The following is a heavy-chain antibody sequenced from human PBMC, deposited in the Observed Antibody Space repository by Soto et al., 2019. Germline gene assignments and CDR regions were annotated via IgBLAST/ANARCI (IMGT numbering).Heavy chain of an antibody. D-gene: IGHD6-13*01. CDR1: GYTFTSYG. CDR2: INPYNGNT. Sequence: ASVKVSCKASGYTFTSYGISWVWQAPGQGLEWMAWINPYNGNTKYAEKFLGRVTVTTDTSTATAYMEVRSLTSDDTAVFYCARVGVGLAAPRVWPYWGQGTPVTVSS. J-gene: IGHJ4*02. CDR3: ARVGVGLAAPRVWPY. V-gene: IGHV1-18*01.